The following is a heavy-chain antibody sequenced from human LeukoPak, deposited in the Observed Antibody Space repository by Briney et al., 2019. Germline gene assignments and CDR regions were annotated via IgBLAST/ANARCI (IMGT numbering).Heavy chain of an antibody. CDR2: INPNSGGT. CDR3: ARDLLNYYYDSSGYYDGDY. CDR1: GYTFTGYY. J-gene: IGHJ4*02. V-gene: IGHV1-2*06. Sequence: ASVKVSCKASGYTFTGYYMHWVRQAPGQGLGWMGRINPNSGGTNYAQKFQGRVTMTRDTSISTAYMELSRLRSDDTAVYYCARDLLNYYYDSSGYYDGDYWGQGTLVTVSS. D-gene: IGHD3-22*01.